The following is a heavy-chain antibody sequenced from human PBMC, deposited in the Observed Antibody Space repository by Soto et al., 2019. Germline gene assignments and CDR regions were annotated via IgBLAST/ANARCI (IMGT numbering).Heavy chain of an antibody. J-gene: IGHJ6*02. CDR3: AGVTSFRGMDV. Sequence: SQTLSLTCAISGDRVSGDSGVGGCIIHSPSRGLEWLGRTYYRSKWNNDYAVSVKSRITINPDTSKNQFSLQLDSVIPEDTAVYYCAGVTSFRGMDVWGQGTPVTVSS. CDR2: TYYRSKWNN. V-gene: IGHV6-1*01. D-gene: IGHD3-10*01. CDR1: GDRVSGDSGV.